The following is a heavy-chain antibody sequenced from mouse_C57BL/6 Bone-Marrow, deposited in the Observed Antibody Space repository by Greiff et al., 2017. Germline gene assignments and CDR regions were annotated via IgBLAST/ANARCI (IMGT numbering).Heavy chain of an antibody. D-gene: IGHD1-1*01. Sequence: VQGVESGAELVKPGASVKISCKASGYAFSSYWMNWVKQRPGKGLEWIGQIYPGDGDTNYNGKFKGKATLTADKSSSTAYMQLSSLTSEDSAVYFCARGVYGSSFDWYVDVGGTGTTVTVSS. CDR2: IYPGDGDT. CDR1: GYAFSSYW. J-gene: IGHJ1*03. V-gene: IGHV1-80*01. CDR3: ARGVYGSSFDWYVDV.